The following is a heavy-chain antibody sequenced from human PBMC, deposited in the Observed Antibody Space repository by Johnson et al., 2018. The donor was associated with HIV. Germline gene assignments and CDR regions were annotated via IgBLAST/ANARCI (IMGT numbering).Heavy chain of an antibody. J-gene: IGHJ3*02. CDR1: GFTFSSYP. D-gene: IGHD6-19*01. Sequence: MLLVESGGGVVQPGRSLRLSCAASGFTFSSYPMHWVRQATGKGLEWVSAIGTAGDTYYPGSVKGRFTISRDNSKNTLYLQMNSLRAEDTAVYYCAKERRQSRAFDIWGQGTMVTVSS. CDR3: AKERRQSRAFDI. V-gene: IGHV3-13*01. CDR2: IGTAGDT.